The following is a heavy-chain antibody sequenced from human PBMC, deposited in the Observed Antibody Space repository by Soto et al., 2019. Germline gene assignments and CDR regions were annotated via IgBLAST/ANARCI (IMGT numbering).Heavy chain of an antibody. CDR1: GYTFTSYA. V-gene: IGHV1-3*01. J-gene: IGHJ4*02. Sequence: ASVKVSCEASGYTFTSYAMHCVRQAPGQRLEWMGWINAGNGNTKYSQKFQGRVTITRDASASTAYMELSSLRSEDTAVYYCARASRLERPFDYWGQGTLVTVSS. CDR2: INAGNGNT. D-gene: IGHD6-19*01. CDR3: ARASRLERPFDY.